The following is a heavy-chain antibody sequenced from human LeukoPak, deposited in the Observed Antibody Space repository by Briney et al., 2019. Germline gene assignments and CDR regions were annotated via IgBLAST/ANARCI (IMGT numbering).Heavy chain of an antibody. CDR1: GYTFTGYY. D-gene: IGHD5-18*01. J-gene: IGHJ5*02. Sequence: ASVKASCKASGYTFTGYYMHWVRQAPGQGLEWMGWINPNSGGTNYAQKFQGRVTMTRDTSISTAYMELSGLRSDDTAVYYCAYTAALNWFDPWGQGTLVTVSS. CDR2: INPNSGGT. CDR3: AYTAALNWFDP. V-gene: IGHV1-2*02.